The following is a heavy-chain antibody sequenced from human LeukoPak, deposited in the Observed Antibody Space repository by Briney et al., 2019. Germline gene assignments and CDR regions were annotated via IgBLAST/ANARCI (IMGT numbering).Heavy chain of an antibody. CDR1: GFTFSSYS. Sequence: GGSLRLSCSASGFTFSSYSMNWVRQAPGKGLEWVSSISSSSSYIYYADSVKGRFTISRDNAKNSLYLQMNSLRAEDTAVYYCARGRRSTVTTYYYYMDVWGKGTTVTVSS. V-gene: IGHV3-21*01. J-gene: IGHJ6*03. D-gene: IGHD4-17*01. CDR3: ARGRRSTVTTYYYYMDV. CDR2: ISSSSSYI.